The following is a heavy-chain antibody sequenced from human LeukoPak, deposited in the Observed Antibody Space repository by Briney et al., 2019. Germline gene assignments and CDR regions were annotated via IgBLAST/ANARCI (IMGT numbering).Heavy chain of an antibody. CDR1: GFTVSSNY. J-gene: IGHJ4*02. Sequence: GGSLRLSCAASGFTVSSNYMSWVRQAPGKGLEWVSAIYSGGTTYYADSVRGRFTISRDNSKNTLFLQMNSLRAEDTAVYYCATNSGWNYIDYWGQGTLVTVSS. CDR2: IYSGGTT. D-gene: IGHD5-12*01. V-gene: IGHV3-53*01. CDR3: ATNSGWNYIDY.